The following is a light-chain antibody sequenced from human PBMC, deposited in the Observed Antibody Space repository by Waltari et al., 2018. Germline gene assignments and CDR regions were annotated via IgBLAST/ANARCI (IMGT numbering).Light chain of an antibody. CDR1: SSTIGNNY. CDR2: ENT. V-gene: IGLV1-51*02. CDR3: GTWDSSLSGAV. J-gene: IGLJ7*01. Sequence: QSVLTQPPSVSAAPGPRVTISCSGGSSTIGNNYVSWYRQFPGTAPKLLIYENTERPSGIPGRFSGSKSGTSATLDITGLQAGDEADYYCGTWDSSLSGAVLGGGTHLTVL.